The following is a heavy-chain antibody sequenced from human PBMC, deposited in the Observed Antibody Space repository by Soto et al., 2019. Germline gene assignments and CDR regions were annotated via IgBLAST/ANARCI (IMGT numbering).Heavy chain of an antibody. V-gene: IGHV5-51*01. Sequence: EVQLVQSGAEVKKPGESLKMSCKGSGYSFTSYWIGWVRQMPGKGLEWMGIIYPGDSDTRYSPSFQGQVTISADKSISTAYLQWSSLKASDTAMYYCAGGGVRGVITRTRDYYGMDVWGQATTVTVSS. CDR1: GYSFTSYW. J-gene: IGHJ6*02. CDR2: IYPGDSDT. D-gene: IGHD3-10*01. CDR3: AGGGVRGVITRTRDYYGMDV.